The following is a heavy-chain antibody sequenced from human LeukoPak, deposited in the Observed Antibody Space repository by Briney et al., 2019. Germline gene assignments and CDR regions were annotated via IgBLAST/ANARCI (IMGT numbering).Heavy chain of an antibody. V-gene: IGHV5-51*01. J-gene: IGHJ4*01. CDR1: GYTFDKYW. D-gene: IGHD2-8*01. CDR2: IYPGDSDA. CDR3: ATQYAQFYDF. Sequence: GESLKISCKGSGYTFDKYWISWARQTPGKGLEWMGIIYPGDSDARYNPSFQGQVTMSVDKSMSTAYLQRSSLKASDTATYYCATQYAQFYDFWGQGTLVTVSS.